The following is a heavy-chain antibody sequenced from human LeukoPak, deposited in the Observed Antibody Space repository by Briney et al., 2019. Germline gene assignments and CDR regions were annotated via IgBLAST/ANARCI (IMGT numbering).Heavy chain of an antibody. CDR1: GFTFSSYS. J-gene: IGHJ4*02. D-gene: IGHD5-24*01. V-gene: IGHV3-53*01. Sequence: GGSLRLSCAASGFTFSSYSMSWVRQAPGKGLEWVSVIYSGGSTYYADSVKGRFTISRDNSKNTLYLQMNSLRAEDTAVYYCARAIRRGADFDYWGQGTLVTVSS. CDR2: IYSGGST. CDR3: ARAIRRGADFDY.